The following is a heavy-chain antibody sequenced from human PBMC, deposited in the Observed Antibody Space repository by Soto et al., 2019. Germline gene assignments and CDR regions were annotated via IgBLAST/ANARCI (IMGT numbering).Heavy chain of an antibody. CDR3: AREGPSIAIFGVVISTPGYWFDP. D-gene: IGHD3-3*01. V-gene: IGHV4-34*01. CDR2: INHSGST. Sequence: SETLSLTCAVYGGSFSGYYWSWIRQPPGKGLEWIGEINHSGSTNYNPSLKSRATISVDTSKNQFSLKLSSVTAADTAVYYCAREGPSIAIFGVVISTPGYWFDPWGQGTLVTVSS. CDR1: GGSFSGYY. J-gene: IGHJ5*02.